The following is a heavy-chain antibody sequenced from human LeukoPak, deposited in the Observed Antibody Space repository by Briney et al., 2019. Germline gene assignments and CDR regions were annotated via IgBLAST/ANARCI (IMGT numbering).Heavy chain of an antibody. Sequence: PGGSLRLSCAASGFTFSSYWMSWVRQAPGKGLEWVANIKQDGSEKYYVDSVKGRFTISRDNSKNTLYLQMNSLRAEDTAVYYCARDRPDKMGYCSSTSCRGYFDLWGRGTLVTVSS. CDR1: GFTFSSYW. CDR2: IKQDGSEK. D-gene: IGHD2-2*01. CDR3: ARDRPDKMGYCSSTSCRGYFDL. J-gene: IGHJ2*01. V-gene: IGHV3-7*03.